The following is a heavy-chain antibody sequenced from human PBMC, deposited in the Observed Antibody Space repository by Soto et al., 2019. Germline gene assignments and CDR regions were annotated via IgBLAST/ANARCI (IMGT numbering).Heavy chain of an antibody. V-gene: IGHV4-34*01. CDR1: GGTFSGYY. CDR3: ARGSGWYIDYYYTMDV. D-gene: IGHD6-19*01. CDR2: INHSGSA. Sequence: SETLSLTCTVYGGTFSGYYWSWVRQSPGKGLEWIGEINHSGSANYNPSLQSRVVLSIDASKSQFSLKVTSVTAADTAMYYCARGSGWYIDYYYTMDVWGQGTAVTVSS. J-gene: IGHJ6*02.